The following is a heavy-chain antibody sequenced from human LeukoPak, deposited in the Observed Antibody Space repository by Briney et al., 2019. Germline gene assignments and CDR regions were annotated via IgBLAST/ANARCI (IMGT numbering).Heavy chain of an antibody. D-gene: IGHD2-21*02. Sequence: SETLSLTCTVSGGSISSSRYYWGWIRQPPGKGLEWIGSIYYSGSTYCNSSLKSRVTISVDTSKNQFSLMLSSVTAADTAVYYCARGIVVVTAITPFFDYWGQGTLVSVSS. J-gene: IGHJ4*02. V-gene: IGHV4-39*01. CDR1: GGSISSSRYY. CDR2: IYYSGST. CDR3: ARGIVVVTAITPFFDY.